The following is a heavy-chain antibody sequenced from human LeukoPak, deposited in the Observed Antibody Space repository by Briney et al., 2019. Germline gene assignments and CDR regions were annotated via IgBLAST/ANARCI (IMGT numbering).Heavy chain of an antibody. J-gene: IGHJ4*02. Sequence: GESLKISCKDFDSSLTLYWISWVRQMPGKGQEWMGKIALSDSQATYNPSFQGHVTISADKSINTVYLYWSSLEASDTAMYYCTWGTSSTKIDFWGQGTLVTVSS. CDR2: IALSDSQA. CDR3: TWGTSSTKIDF. V-gene: IGHV5-10-1*01. CDR1: DSSLTLYW. D-gene: IGHD3-16*01.